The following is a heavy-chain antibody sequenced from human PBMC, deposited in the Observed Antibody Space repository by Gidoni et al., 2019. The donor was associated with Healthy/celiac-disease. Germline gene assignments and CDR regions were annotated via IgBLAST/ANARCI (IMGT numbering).Heavy chain of an antibody. CDR1: GFSLRTSGVG. CDR3: AHRQSSSWDYGMDV. CDR2: IYWNDDK. J-gene: IGHJ6*02. D-gene: IGHD6-13*01. V-gene: IGHV2-5*01. Sequence: QIPLKESGPTPVKPTQTLTLTCTFSGFSLRTSGVGVGWIRQPPGKALEWLALIYWNDDKRYSPSLKSRLTITKDTSKNQVVLTMTNMDPVDTATYYCAHRQSSSWDYGMDVWGQGTTVTVSS.